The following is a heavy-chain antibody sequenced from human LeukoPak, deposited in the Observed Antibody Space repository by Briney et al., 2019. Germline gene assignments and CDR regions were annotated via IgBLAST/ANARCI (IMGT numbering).Heavy chain of an antibody. J-gene: IGHJ4*02. CDR3: ARHNPQTTVTSLDY. CDR1: GGSISSSSYY. Sequence: SETLSLTCTVSGGSISSSSYYWGWIRQPPGKGLVWIGSIYYSGSTYYNPSRKSRVTISVDTSKNQFSLKLSPVTAADTAVYYCARHNPQTTVTSLDYWGQGTLVTVSS. V-gene: IGHV4-39*01. CDR2: IYYSGST. D-gene: IGHD4-17*01.